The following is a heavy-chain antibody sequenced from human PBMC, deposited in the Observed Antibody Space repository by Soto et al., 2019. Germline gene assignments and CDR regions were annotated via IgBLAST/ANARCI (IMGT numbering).Heavy chain of an antibody. D-gene: IGHD3-16*01. J-gene: IGHJ4*02. CDR1: GGSISSGGYY. CDR2: IYYSGST. CDR3: ARDHGAAQIN. V-gene: IGHV4-31*03. Sequence: SETLSLTCTVSGGSISSGGYYWSWIRQHPGKGLEWIGYIYYSGSTYYNPSLKSRVTISVDTSKNQFSLKLSSVTAADTAVYYCARDHGAAQINWGQGTLVTVSS.